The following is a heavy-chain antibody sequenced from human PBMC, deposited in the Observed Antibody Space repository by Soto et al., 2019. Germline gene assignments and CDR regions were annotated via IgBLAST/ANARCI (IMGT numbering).Heavy chain of an antibody. Sequence: PSETLSVPCSVYGASLSDNYCNWLRQPPGKGLEWIGEINHSGNTNYNPSLRSRVTISIDTSKNQLSLNLRSVSAADTAVYYCERGRGEFDAWGQGTPSTVSS. V-gene: IGHV4-34*01. CDR1: GASLSDNY. D-gene: IGHD2-21*01. CDR2: INHSGNT. CDR3: ERGRGEFDA. J-gene: IGHJ5*02.